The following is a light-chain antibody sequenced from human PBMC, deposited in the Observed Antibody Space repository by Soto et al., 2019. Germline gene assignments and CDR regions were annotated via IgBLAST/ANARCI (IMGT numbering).Light chain of an antibody. V-gene: IGKV2-28*01. J-gene: IGKJ2*01. CDR2: LGS. CDR1: QSLLHSNGYNS. Sequence: DIVMTQSPLSLPVTPGEPASISCRSSQSLLHSNGYNSLDWYLQKPGQSPQLLIYLGSNRASGVPDRFRGSGSGPAFTLKLSRVEAEDVGVYYCMQALQTPRTFGQGTKLELK. CDR3: MQALQTPRT.